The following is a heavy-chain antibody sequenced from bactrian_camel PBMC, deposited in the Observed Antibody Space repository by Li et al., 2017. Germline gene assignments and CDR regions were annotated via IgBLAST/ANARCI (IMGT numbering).Heavy chain of an antibody. CDR1: AHTDSPNC. V-gene: IGHV3S1*01. J-gene: IGHJ4*01. D-gene: IGHD2*01. CDR2: SYIGDDSV. CDR3: AARRYYCSHRSEDFEY. Sequence: HVQLVESGGGLVQPGESLRLSCAASAHTDSPNCMAWFRQAPGKEREGVASSYIGDDSVHYADSVKGRFTVSRDNAKKTLYLQMNSLKPEDTAMYYCAARRYYCSHRSEDFEYWGQGTQVTVS.